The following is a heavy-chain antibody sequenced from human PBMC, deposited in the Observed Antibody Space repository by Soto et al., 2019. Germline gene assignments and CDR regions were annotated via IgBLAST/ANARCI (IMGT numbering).Heavy chain of an antibody. V-gene: IGHV4-39*01. CDR2: IHYRANS. CDR3: ARHLQLAVSGFDP. J-gene: IGHJ5*02. CDR1: GDSISSSSYY. Sequence: SETLSLTCAVSGDSISSSSYYWAWIRQPPGKGLEWIGSIHYRANSYYSPSLKSRITISVDTSKNQISLRLSSVTAADTAVYYCARHLQLAVSGFDPWGQGTLVTVYS. D-gene: IGHD3-3*02.